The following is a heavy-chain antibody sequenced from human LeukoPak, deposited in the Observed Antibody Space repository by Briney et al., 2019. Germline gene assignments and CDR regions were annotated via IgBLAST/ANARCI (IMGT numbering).Heavy chain of an antibody. J-gene: IGHJ4*02. Sequence: GASVKVSCKASGYTFTSYDINWVRQATGQGLEWMGWMNPNSGNTGSAQKFQGRLTMTRNTSISTAYMELSSLRSEDTAVYYCARRSQAGGTGIGYWGQGTLVTVPS. D-gene: IGHD6-19*01. CDR3: ARRSQAGGTGIGY. V-gene: IGHV1-8*01. CDR2: MNPNSGNT. CDR1: GYTFTSYD.